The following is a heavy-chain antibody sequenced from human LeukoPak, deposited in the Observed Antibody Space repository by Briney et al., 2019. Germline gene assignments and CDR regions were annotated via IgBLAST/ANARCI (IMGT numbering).Heavy chain of an antibody. D-gene: IGHD1-26*01. CDR2: ISYDGSNK. Sequence: GRSLRLSCAASGFTFSSYAMHWVRQAPGKGLEWVAVISYDGSNKYYADPVKGRFTISRDNSKNTLYLQMNSLRAEDTAVYYCARSIVGATIDAFDIWGQGTMVTVSS. CDR3: ARSIVGATIDAFDI. V-gene: IGHV3-30-3*01. J-gene: IGHJ3*02. CDR1: GFTFSSYA.